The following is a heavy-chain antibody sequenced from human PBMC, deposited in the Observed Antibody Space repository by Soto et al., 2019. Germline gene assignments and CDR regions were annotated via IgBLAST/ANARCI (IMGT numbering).Heavy chain of an antibody. CDR2: LSGSGGST. J-gene: IGHJ4*02. V-gene: IGHV3-23*01. CDR1: GFTFSSYA. D-gene: IGHD2-15*01. Sequence: EVQLLESGGGLVQPGGSLRLSCVTSGFTFSSYAMSWVRQAPGKGLEWVSALSGSGGSTFYADSVKGRFTISRDNSKNTLSLQMNSLRAEDTAIYYCERDRYCSGGSCYLNYWGQGTLVTVSS. CDR3: ERDRYCSGGSCYLNY.